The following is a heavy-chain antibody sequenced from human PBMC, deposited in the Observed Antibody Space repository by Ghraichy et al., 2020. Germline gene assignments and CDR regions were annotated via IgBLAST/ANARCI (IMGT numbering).Heavy chain of an antibody. Sequence: SETLSLTCAVYGGSFSGYYWSWIRQPPGKGLEWIGEINHSGSTNYNPSPKSRVTISVDTSKNQFSLKLSSVTAADTAVYYCARGRRGKDSSGYYYFNYWGQGTLVTVSS. J-gene: IGHJ4*02. CDR1: GGSFSGYY. CDR3: ARGRRGKDSSGYYYFNY. V-gene: IGHV4-34*01. D-gene: IGHD3-22*01. CDR2: INHSGST.